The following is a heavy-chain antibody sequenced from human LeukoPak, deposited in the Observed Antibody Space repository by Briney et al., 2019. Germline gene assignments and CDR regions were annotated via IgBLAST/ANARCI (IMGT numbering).Heavy chain of an antibody. D-gene: IGHD6-6*01. V-gene: IGHV3-21*01. J-gene: IGHJ4*02. CDR3: ARDQSSSSEFDY. CDR1: GFTFSDSA. CDR2: ISSSSSYI. Sequence: GGSLRLSCVGSGFTFSDSAMSWVRQTPGKGLEWVSSISSSSSYIYYADSVKGRFTISRDNAKNSLYLQMNSLRAEDTAVYYCARDQSSSSEFDYWGQGTLVTVSS.